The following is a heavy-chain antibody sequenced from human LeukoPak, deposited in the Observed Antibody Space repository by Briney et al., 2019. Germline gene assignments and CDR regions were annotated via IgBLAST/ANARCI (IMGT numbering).Heavy chain of an antibody. CDR1: GGSISSGDYY. CDR3: ARKMTVTTWVDY. V-gene: IGHV4-61*02. J-gene: IGHJ4*02. Sequence: SQTLSLTCTVSGGSISSGDYYWSWIRQPAGKGLEWIGRIYTSGSTNYNPPLKSRVTISVDTSKNQFSLKLSSVTAADTAVYYCARKMTVTTWVDYWGQGTLVTVSS. D-gene: IGHD4-17*01. CDR2: IYTSGST.